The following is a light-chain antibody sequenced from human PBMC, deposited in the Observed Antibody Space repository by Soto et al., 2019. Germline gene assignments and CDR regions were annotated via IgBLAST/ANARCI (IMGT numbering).Light chain of an antibody. Sequence: QSALTQPASVSGSPGQSITVSCTGTNTDVGGYNYVSWYQHRPGKAPRLMIYEVRNRLSGVSNRFSGSKSSNTASLTISGLQSEDEADYYCTSYTPTGAPVFGSGTKVTVL. J-gene: IGLJ6*01. CDR3: TSYTPTGAPV. CDR2: EVR. CDR1: NTDVGGYNY. V-gene: IGLV2-14*01.